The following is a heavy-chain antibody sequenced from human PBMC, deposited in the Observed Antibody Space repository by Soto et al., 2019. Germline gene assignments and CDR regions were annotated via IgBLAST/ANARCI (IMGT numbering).Heavy chain of an antibody. Sequence: SETLSLTCTVSGGSISSGGYYWSWIRQHPGKGLEWIGYIYYSGSTYYNPSLKSRVTISVDTSKNQFSLKLSSVTAADTAVYYCAREKVDSSGYYSRPFDYWGQGTLVTVSS. V-gene: IGHV4-31*03. CDR3: AREKVDSSGYYSRPFDY. CDR2: IYYSGST. J-gene: IGHJ4*02. CDR1: GGSISSGGYY. D-gene: IGHD3-22*01.